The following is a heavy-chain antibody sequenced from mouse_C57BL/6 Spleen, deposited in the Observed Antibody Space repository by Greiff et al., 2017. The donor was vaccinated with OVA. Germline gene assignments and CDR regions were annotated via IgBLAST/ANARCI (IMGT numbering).Heavy chain of an antibody. V-gene: IGHV1-52*01. D-gene: IGHD2-3*01. CDR3: AREPLYDCGGDPYAMDY. CDR2: IDPSDSDT. Sequence: VQLQQSGPELVRPGSSVTLSCKASGYSFTSYWMQWLKQRPLQGLEWIGNIDPSDSDTHYNQKFKDKATLTVDKSSSPAYMQLSSLTSEDSAVDYCAREPLYDCGGDPYAMDYWGQGTSVTVSA. J-gene: IGHJ4*01. CDR1: GYSFTSYW.